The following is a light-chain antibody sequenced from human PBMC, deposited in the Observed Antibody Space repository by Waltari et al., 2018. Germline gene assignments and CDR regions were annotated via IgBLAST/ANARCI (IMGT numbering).Light chain of an antibody. V-gene: IGKV1-6*01. CDR3: QQYFSYPLT. CDR2: ATS. Sequence: AIQMTQSPSSLSASVGDRVTITCRASQGIRNDLGWYQQKPGKAPNLLSYATSNLESGVPSRFSGSGSGPDFTLTISSLQPEDFATYYCQQYFSYPLTFGGGTKVVIK. CDR1: QGIRND. J-gene: IGKJ4*01.